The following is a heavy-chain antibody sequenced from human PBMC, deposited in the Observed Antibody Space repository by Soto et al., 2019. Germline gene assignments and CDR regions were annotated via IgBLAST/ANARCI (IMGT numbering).Heavy chain of an antibody. CDR2: IIPTFGKT. J-gene: IGHJ6*02. V-gene: IGHV1-69*18. CDR1: GDTFSSYA. Sequence: QVQLVQSGAEVKKPGSSVKVSCKASGDTFSSYAISWVRQATGKGLEWMGKIIPTFGKTNYAQKFQGRLTISADDSTSTAYMELSSLVSEDTAVYYCARDPLSSFAMDVWGQGTTVTVSS. CDR3: ARDPLSSFAMDV. D-gene: IGHD3-10*02.